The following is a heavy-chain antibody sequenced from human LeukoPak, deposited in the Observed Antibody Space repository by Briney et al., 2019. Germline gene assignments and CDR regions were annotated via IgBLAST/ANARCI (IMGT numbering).Heavy chain of an antibody. CDR3: ARSGVPAAYNWFDP. CDR2: IIPILGIA. Sequence: SVKVSCKASGGTFSSYAISWVRQAPGQGLEWMGRIIPILGIANYAQKFQGRVTITADKSTSTAYMGLSSLRSEDTAVYYCARSGVPAAYNWFDPWGRGTLVTVSS. CDR1: GGTFSSYA. D-gene: IGHD2-2*01. V-gene: IGHV1-69*04. J-gene: IGHJ5*02.